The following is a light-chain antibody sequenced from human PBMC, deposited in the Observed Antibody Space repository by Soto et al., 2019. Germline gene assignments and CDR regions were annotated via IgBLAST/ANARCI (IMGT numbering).Light chain of an antibody. CDR3: QQYSSYWT. V-gene: IGKV1-5*01. CDR1: QSISSW. Sequence: DIQMTQSPSTLSVSVGDRVTITCRASQSISSWLAWYQQKPGTAPKVLIYDASSLVSGVPSRFSGSGSGTEFTLTISNLQPDDFATYYCQQYSSYWTFGQGTKVEIK. J-gene: IGKJ1*01. CDR2: DAS.